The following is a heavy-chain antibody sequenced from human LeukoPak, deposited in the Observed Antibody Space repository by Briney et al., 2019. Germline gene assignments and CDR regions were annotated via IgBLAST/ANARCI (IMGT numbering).Heavy chain of an antibody. D-gene: IGHD6-13*01. CDR1: GGSFSGYY. CDR3: ARGSSWAFDY. V-gene: IGHV4-59*12. J-gene: IGHJ4*02. CDR2: IYYSGST. Sequence: SETLSLPCAVYGGSFSGYYWSWIRQPPGKGLEWIGYIYYSGSTNYNPSLKSRVTISVDTSKNQFSLKLSSVTAADTAVYYCARGSSWAFDYWGQGTLVTVSS.